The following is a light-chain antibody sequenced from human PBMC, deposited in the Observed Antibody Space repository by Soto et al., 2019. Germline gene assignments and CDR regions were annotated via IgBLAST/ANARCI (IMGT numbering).Light chain of an antibody. V-gene: IGKV3-15*01. CDR2: ATS. Sequence: EIVMTQSPATLSVSPVERATLSCMASHRVSSYLAWYQQKPGQAPRLLIYATSTRATGIPARFSGSGSGTEFTLTISSLQSEDFAVYYCQQYNNWPLTFGGGTKVDNK. J-gene: IGKJ4*01. CDR3: QQYNNWPLT. CDR1: HRVSSY.